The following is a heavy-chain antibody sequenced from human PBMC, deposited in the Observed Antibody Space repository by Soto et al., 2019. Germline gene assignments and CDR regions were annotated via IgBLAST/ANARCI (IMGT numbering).Heavy chain of an antibody. Sequence: GGSMRLSCAASGFTFSSYWMHWVRQAPGKGLVWVSHINSDGSDTTYADSVKGRFTISRDNAKNTLYLQMNSLRAEDTAVYYCARGYCISTSCYNYFDYWCQGTLVTVSS. CDR1: GFTFSSYW. J-gene: IGHJ4*02. D-gene: IGHD2-2*02. CDR3: ARGYCISTSCYNYFDY. V-gene: IGHV3-74*03. CDR2: INSDGSDT.